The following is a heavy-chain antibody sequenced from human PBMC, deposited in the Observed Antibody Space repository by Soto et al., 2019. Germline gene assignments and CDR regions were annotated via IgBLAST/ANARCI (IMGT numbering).Heavy chain of an antibody. V-gene: IGHV1-18*04. CDR2: ISAYNGNT. D-gene: IGHD3-22*01. J-gene: IGHJ4*02. Sequence: ASVKVSCKASGYTFTSYGISWVRQAPGQGLEWMGWISAYNGNTNYAQKLQGRVTMTTDTSTSTAYMELRSLRSDDTAVYYCARDGGTYYDSSGYYPVSVAGDYWGQGTLVTVSS. CDR1: GYTFTSYG. CDR3: ARDGGTYYDSSGYYPVSVAGDY.